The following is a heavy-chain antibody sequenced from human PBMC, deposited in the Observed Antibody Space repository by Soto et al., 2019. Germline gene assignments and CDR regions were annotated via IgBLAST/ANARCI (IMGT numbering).Heavy chain of an antibody. CDR1: GFTFRSYW. Sequence: PGGSLRLSCAASGFTFRSYWMSWVRQAPGKGLEWVANIKQDGSEKYYVDSVKGRFTISRDNAKNSLYLQMNSLRAEDTAVYYCARVPVFGVVIAFDIWGQGTMVTVSS. V-gene: IGHV3-7*01. CDR3: ARVPVFGVVIAFDI. J-gene: IGHJ3*02. D-gene: IGHD3-3*01. CDR2: IKQDGSEK.